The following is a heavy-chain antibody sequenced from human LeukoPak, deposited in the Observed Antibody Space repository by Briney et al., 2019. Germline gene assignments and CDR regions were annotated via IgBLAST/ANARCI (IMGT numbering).Heavy chain of an antibody. CDR1: GYTFTDYY. J-gene: IGHJ4*02. CDR3: ANVGAVAGTVDY. V-gene: IGHV1-69-2*01. CDR2: VDPEDCET. Sequence: ASVKVSCKVSGYTFTDYYMHWVQQAPGKGLECMGLVDPEDCETIYAEKFQGRVTITADTSTDTAYVELSSLKSEDTAVYYCANVGAVAGTVDYWGQGTLVTVSS. D-gene: IGHD6-19*01.